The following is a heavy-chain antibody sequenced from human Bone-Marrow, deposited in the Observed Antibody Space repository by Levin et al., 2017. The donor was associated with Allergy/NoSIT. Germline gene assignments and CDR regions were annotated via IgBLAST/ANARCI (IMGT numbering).Heavy chain of an antibody. CDR3: TSGLGKTDTDY. CDR1: GFSFNSAW. Sequence: GGSLRLSCAASGFSFNSAWLHWVRQAPGKGLEWVARVKGEVEGGATHYAAPVKGRFIISRDDSKNTLYLQMNSLKSEDTAVYYCTSGLGKTDTDYWGQGTLVTVSS. CDR2: VKGEVEGGAT. V-gene: IGHV3-15*01. J-gene: IGHJ4*02. D-gene: IGHD1/OR15-1a*01.